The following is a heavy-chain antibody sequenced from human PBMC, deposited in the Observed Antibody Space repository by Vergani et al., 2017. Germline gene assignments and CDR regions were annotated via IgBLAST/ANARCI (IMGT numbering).Heavy chain of an antibody. CDR1: GGSISSYY. Sequence: QVQLQESGPGLVKPSETLSLTCTVSGGSISSYYWSWIRQPPGKGLEWIGYIYYSGSTNYNPSLKSRVTISVDTSKNQFSLKLSSVTAADTAVYYCARHTHIYYDSSAASAAGYYYYGMXVWGQGP. CDR2: IYYSGST. V-gene: IGHV4-59*08. D-gene: IGHD3-22*01. CDR3: ARHTHIYYDSSAASAAGYYYYGMXV. J-gene: IGHJ6*02.